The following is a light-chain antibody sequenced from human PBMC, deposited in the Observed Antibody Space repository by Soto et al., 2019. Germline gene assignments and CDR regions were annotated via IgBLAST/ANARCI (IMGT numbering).Light chain of an antibody. CDR2: GSS. J-gene: IGKJ2*01. Sequence: EIVLTQSPGTLSLSPGERATLSCRASQSVSSSYVAWYQQKPGHAPRLLIYGSSSRATGIPDMFSGSWSGTVFTLTISRLEPEYFAVYYCQQYGSSPETFGQGTKLEIK. V-gene: IGKV3-20*01. CDR3: QQYGSSPET. CDR1: QSVSSSY.